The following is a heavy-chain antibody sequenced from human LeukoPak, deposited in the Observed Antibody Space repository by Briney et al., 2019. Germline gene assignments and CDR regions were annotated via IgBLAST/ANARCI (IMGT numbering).Heavy chain of an antibody. CDR3: VRDLLWAFEI. V-gene: IGHV3-48*02. J-gene: IGHJ3*02. CDR1: GFTFSTYS. Sequence: GGSLSLSCVASGFTFSTYSIIWIRQAPGKGLEGISYITSESSAMSYANSVKAQFTIPRDNAKTSRYLHMNTLSDKNTPMYFCVRDLLWAFEIWGQGTMVTVSS. CDR2: ITSESSAM. D-gene: IGHD2-21*01.